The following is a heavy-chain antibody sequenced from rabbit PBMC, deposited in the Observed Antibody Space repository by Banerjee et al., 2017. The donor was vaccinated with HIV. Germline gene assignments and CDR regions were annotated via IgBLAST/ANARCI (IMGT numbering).Heavy chain of an antibody. V-gene: IGHV1S40*01. D-gene: IGHD1-1*01. J-gene: IGHJ6*01. CDR1: GFTLTSNA. CDR3: ARDLLHTTNM. Sequence: QSLDESGGDLVKPGASLTLTCTASGFTLTSNAIYWVRQAPGKGLEWIACIDVGSSGSTWYANWAKGRFTISKTSSTTATLQMTSLTAADTATYFCARDLLHTTNMWGQGTLVTVS. CDR2: IDVGSSGST.